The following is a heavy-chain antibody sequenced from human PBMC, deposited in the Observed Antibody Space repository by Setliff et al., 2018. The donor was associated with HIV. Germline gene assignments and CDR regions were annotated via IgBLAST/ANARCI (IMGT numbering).Heavy chain of an antibody. V-gene: IGHV1-18*01. CDR3: ASRRITMVRGVISNDYYYYYMDV. CDR1: GYTFGSHG. CDR2: ISAYNGNT. Sequence: ASVKVSCKTSGYTFGSHGISWVRQAPGQGLEWMGWISAYNGNTNYAQKFQGRVTMTRDTSTNTAYMEVRSLRPDDTAVYYCASRRITMVRGVISNDYYYYYMDVWGKGTTVTVSS. J-gene: IGHJ6*03. D-gene: IGHD3-10*01.